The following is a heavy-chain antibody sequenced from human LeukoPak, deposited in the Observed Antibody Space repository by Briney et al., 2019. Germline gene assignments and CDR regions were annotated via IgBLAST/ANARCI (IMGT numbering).Heavy chain of an antibody. CDR1: GVSFDDYY. D-gene: IGHD4-17*01. J-gene: IGHJ4*02. Sequence: NPSETLSLTCGVSGVSFDDYYWSWVRQTPGKALEWLGEINHSGYTNDSPSLKSRVTLSIDTSRKQFSLNLRSVTVADAGIYYCTRMTTGHDYWGQGTLVTVSS. V-gene: IGHV4-34*01. CDR2: INHSGYT. CDR3: TRMTTGHDY.